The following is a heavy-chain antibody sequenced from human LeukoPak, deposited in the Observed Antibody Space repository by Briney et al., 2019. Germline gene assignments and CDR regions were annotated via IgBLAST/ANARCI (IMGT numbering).Heavy chain of an antibody. J-gene: IGHJ4*02. V-gene: IGHV3-30*04. D-gene: IGHD5-18*01. CDR3: ARDSYGLDY. Sequence: PGRSLRLSRAASGFSSSNYAMHWVRQAPAKGLEWVAMISYDGRNKYYADSVKGRFTISRANSKNTLYLQMNSLRGEDTAVHYCARDSYGLDYWGQGTLVTVSS. CDR2: ISYDGRNK. CDR1: GFSSSNYA.